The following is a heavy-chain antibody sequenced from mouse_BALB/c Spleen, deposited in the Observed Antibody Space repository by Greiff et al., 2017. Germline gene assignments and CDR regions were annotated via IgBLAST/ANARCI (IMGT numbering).Heavy chain of an antibody. V-gene: IGHV5-9-1*01. CDR1: GFTFSSYA. J-gene: IGHJ2*01. D-gene: IGHD4-1*01. Sequence: DVMLVESGGGLVKPGGSLKLSCAASGFTFSSYAMSWVRQTPEKRLEWVATISSGGSYTYYPDSVKGRFTISRDNAKNTLYLQMSSLRSEDTAMYYCARLQTGTGYFDYWGQGTTLTVSS. CDR3: ARLQTGTGYFDY. CDR2: ISSGGSYT.